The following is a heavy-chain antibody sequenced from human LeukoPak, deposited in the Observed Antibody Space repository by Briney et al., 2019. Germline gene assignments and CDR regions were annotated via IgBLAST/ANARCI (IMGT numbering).Heavy chain of an antibody. CDR3: ATLAAALDY. V-gene: IGHV5-10-1*01. J-gene: IGHJ4*02. CDR2: IDPSDSYT. Sequence: GESLKISCKGSGYRFTSYWISWVRQMPGKGLEWMGRIDPSDSYTNYSPSFQGHVTISVDKSTSTAYLQWSSLKASDTAMYYCATLAAALDYWGQGTLVTVSP. CDR1: GYRFTSYW. D-gene: IGHD6-13*01.